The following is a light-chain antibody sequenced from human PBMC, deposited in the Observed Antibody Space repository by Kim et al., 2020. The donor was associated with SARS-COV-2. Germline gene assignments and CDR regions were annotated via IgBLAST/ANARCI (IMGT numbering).Light chain of an antibody. CDR2: DAF. V-gene: IGKV3-20*01. J-gene: IGKJ4*01. CDR3: QQYGDSPT. CDR1: QSLSNAY. Sequence: LSPGESASLSCRASQSLSNAYLAWYQQKPGQAPRLLIYDAFRRATGIPDRFSGSGSGTGFTLTISRLEPEDFAVYYCQQYGDSPTFGGGTKVEIK.